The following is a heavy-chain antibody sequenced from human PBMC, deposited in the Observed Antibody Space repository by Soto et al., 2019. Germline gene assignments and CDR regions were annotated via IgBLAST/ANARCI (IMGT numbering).Heavy chain of an antibody. D-gene: IGHD6-25*01. CDR2: MNPNSGNT. CDR1: GYTFTSYD. J-gene: IGHJ6*02. V-gene: IGHV1-8*01. CDR3: AGDLSSGWEYYGMDV. Sequence: QVQLVQSGAEVKKPGASVKVSCKASGYTFTSYDINWVRQATGQGLEWMGWMNPNSGNTGYAQKFQGRVTMTRNTSISTAYMELSSLRSDDTAVYYCAGDLSSGWEYYGMDVWGQGTTVTVSS.